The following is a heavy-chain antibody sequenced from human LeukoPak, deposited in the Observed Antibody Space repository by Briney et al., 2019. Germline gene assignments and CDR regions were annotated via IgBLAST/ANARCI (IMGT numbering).Heavy chain of an antibody. CDR1: GYTFTSND. D-gene: IGHD3-10*01. Sequence: ASVKVSCKASGYTFTSNDINRVRQATGQGLEWMGWMNPNSGNTGYAQKFQGRVTMTRNTSISTAYMELSSLRSEDAAVYFCARVRITRWTGKPSWFDPWGQGTLVTVSS. CDR2: MNPNSGNT. V-gene: IGHV1-8*01. CDR3: ARVRITRWTGKPSWFDP. J-gene: IGHJ5*02.